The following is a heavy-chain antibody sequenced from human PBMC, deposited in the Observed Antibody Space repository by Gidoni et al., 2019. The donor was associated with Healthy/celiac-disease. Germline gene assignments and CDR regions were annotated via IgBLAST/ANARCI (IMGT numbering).Heavy chain of an antibody. V-gene: IGHV3-21*01. J-gene: IGHJ4*02. CDR1: GFTFSSYS. CDR2: ISSSSSYI. Sequence: EVQLVESGGGLVKPGGSLRLSCAASGFTFSSYSMNWVRQAPGKGLEWVSSISSSSSYIYYADSVKGRFTISRDNAKNSLYLQMNSLRAEYTAVYYCAREPDFTGYFDYWGQGTLVTVSS. CDR3: AREPDFTGYFDY. D-gene: IGHD2-21*02.